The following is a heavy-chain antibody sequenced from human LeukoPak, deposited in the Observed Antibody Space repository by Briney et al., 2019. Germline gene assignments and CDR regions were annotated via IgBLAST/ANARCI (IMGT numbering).Heavy chain of an antibody. Sequence: GRSLRLSCAASGFTFSSYWMSWVRQAPGKGLEWVANIKQDGSEKYYVDSVKGRFTISRDNAKNSLYLQMNSLRAEDTAVYYCARDLDPYYYDSSGRAEYFQHWGQGTLVTVSS. D-gene: IGHD3-22*01. CDR1: GFTFSSYW. V-gene: IGHV3-7*01. CDR2: IKQDGSEK. CDR3: ARDLDPYYYDSSGRAEYFQH. J-gene: IGHJ1*01.